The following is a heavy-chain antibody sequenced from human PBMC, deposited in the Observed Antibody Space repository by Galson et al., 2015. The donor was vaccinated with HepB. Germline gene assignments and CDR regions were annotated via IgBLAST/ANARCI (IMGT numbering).Heavy chain of an antibody. V-gene: IGHV1-3*01. CDR2: INAGNGNT. D-gene: IGHD3-3*01. Sequence: SVKVSCKASGYTFTSYAMHWVRQAPGQRLEWMGWINAGNGNTKYSQKFQGRDTITRDTSASTAYMELSSLRSEDTAVYYCARDSTSNYDFWSGYSYYYYYMDVWGKGTTVTVSS. CDR3: ARDSTSNYDFWSGYSYYYYYMDV. J-gene: IGHJ6*03. CDR1: GYTFTSYA.